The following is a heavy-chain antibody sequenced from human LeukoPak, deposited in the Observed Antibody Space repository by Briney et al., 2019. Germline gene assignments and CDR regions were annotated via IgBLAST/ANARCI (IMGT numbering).Heavy chain of an antibody. Sequence: GGSLRLSCAASGFTFDDYGMSWVRRAPGKGLEWVSGINWNGGSTGYADSVKGRFTISRDNAKNSLYLQMNSLRAEDTALYHCARVYDSSGYYYGSLDPWGQGTLVTVSS. J-gene: IGHJ5*02. D-gene: IGHD3-22*01. CDR3: ARVYDSSGYYYGSLDP. CDR2: INWNGGST. CDR1: GFTFDDYG. V-gene: IGHV3-20*01.